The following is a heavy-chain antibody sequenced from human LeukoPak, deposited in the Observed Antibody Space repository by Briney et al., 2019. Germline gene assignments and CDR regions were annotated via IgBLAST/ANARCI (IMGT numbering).Heavy chain of an antibody. CDR1: GGTFSSCA. J-gene: IGHJ6*02. CDR2: IIPIFGTA. Sequence: GASVKVSCKASGGTFSSCAISWVRQAPGQGLEWMGGIIPIFGTANYAQKFQGRVTMTRDTPTNTVYMELSSLRTEDTAVYYCASVYLYGMDVWGQGTTVTVSS. D-gene: IGHD2-8*01. V-gene: IGHV1-69*05. CDR3: ASVYLYGMDV.